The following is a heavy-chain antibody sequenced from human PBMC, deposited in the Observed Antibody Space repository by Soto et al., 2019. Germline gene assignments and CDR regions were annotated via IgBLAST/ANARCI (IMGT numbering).Heavy chain of an antibody. Sequence: VQLLESGGSLVQPGGSLRLSCAASGFTFSSYGMSWVRQAPGKGLEWIGYIYYSGSTNYNPSLKSRVTISVDTSKNQFSLKLSSVTAADTAVYYCARAVAGNLFDYWGQGTLVTVSS. CDR3: ARAVAGNLFDY. CDR2: IYYSGST. V-gene: IGHV4-59*01. D-gene: IGHD6-19*01. J-gene: IGHJ4*02. CDR1: GFTFSSYG.